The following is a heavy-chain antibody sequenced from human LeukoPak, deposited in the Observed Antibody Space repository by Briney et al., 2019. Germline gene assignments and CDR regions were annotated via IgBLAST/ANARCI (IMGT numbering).Heavy chain of an antibody. J-gene: IGHJ6*03. CDR1: GFTLDYYG. CDR2: INWNGGLI. CDR3: ARSNPLAARYYMHV. Sequence: PGGTLRLSCVASGFTLDYYGMMWVRQAPGKGQERGAAINWNGGLIDYADSVTGRFTISRDNAKNSLYLQMDSLRAEDTALYYCARSNPLAARYYMHVWGKGTTATVSS. D-gene: IGHD6-6*01. V-gene: IGHV3-20*04.